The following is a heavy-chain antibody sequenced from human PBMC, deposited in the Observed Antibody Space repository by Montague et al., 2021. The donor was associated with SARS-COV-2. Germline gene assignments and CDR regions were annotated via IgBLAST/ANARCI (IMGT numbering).Heavy chain of an antibody. D-gene: IGHD4-17*01. CDR3: AEHLMQQGDYGDYFDAFNM. CDR1: GFSLSTSGVG. J-gene: IGHJ3*02. V-gene: IGHV2-5*02. CDR2: IYWDGDT. Sequence: PALVKPTQTLTLTCTFSGFSLSTSGVGVGWIRQPPGKALEWLALIYWDGDTRYSPSLRGRLTITKDTSKNRVVLTMTNVDPVDTATYYCAEHLMQQGDYGDYFDAFNMWGQGTMVTVSS.